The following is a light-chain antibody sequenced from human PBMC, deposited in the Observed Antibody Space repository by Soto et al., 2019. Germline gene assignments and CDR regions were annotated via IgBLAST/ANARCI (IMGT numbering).Light chain of an antibody. CDR3: CSYVAGSTYI. CDR1: SSNVGSHNL. V-gene: IGLV2-23*01. Sequence: QCALTQSASVSGSPGQSITISCTGTSSNVGSHNLVTWYQQHPGRAPKLMIYEGTKRPSGVSNRFSGSKSGNTASLTISGLQAEDEADYYCCSYVAGSTYIFGSGTKVTVL. J-gene: IGLJ1*01. CDR2: EGT.